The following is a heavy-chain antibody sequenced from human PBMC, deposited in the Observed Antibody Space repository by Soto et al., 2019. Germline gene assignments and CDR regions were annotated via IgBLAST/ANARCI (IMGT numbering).Heavy chain of an antibody. CDR2: ISGSGGST. Sequence: EVQLLESGGGLVQPGGSLRLSCAASGFTFSSYAMSWGRQAPGKGLAWVSAISGSGGSTYYADSVKGRFTIPRDNYENTLYLQKNSLRPEDTAVYYCAKDMITFGGVIVGCFDYWGPGTLVTVSS. CDR1: GFTFSSYA. J-gene: IGHJ4*02. D-gene: IGHD3-16*02. CDR3: AKDMITFGGVIVGCFDY. V-gene: IGHV3-23*01.